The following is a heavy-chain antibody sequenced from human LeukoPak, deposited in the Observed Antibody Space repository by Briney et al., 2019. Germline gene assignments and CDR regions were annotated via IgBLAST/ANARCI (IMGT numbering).Heavy chain of an antibody. J-gene: IGHJ3*02. CDR3: ARHIYSSSPFDAFDI. Sequence: PSETLSLTCTVSGGSITSGGYYWGWIRQPPGKGLEWIGHINYSGITYYSPSLQSRVTISVDTSKNQISLKVNSVTAADTAVYYCARHIYSSSPFDAFDIWGQGTMVTVSS. V-gene: IGHV4-39*01. CDR1: GGSITSGGYY. D-gene: IGHD6-6*01. CDR2: INYSGIT.